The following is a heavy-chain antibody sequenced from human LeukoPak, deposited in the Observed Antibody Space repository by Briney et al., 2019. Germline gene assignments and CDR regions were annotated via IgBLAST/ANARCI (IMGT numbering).Heavy chain of an antibody. V-gene: IGHV3-7*01. Sequence: GGSLRLSCAASGFIFTDHWRSWVRQAPGKGLEWVANRKEDESAKFYADSVRGRITISRDNAKNSVYLQMNNLGVEDVAEYYCARVVDVADYWGRGTLVTVSS. CDR3: ARVVDVADY. CDR1: GFIFTDHW. J-gene: IGHJ4*02. CDR2: RKEDESAK. D-gene: IGHD3-16*01.